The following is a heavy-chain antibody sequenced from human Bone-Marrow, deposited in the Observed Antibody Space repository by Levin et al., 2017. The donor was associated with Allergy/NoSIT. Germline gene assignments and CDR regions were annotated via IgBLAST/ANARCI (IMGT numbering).Heavy chain of an antibody. J-gene: IGHJ4*02. Sequence: PGGSLRLSCTVSGGSVSSSLYSWAWIRQPPGKGPEWIGSMHYSGTTYYNPSLKSRVAMSVDTSKNQFSLKLTSVTAADTAVKYCARDGRNYGPLDYWGQGTLVTVSS. D-gene: IGHD1-7*01. CDR2: MHYSGTT. CDR3: ARDGRNYGPLDY. V-gene: IGHV4-39*07. CDR1: GGSVSSSLYS.